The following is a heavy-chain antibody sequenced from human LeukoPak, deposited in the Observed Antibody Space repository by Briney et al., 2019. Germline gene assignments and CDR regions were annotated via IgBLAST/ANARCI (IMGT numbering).Heavy chain of an antibody. CDR2: IYSGGST. J-gene: IGHJ6*02. D-gene: IGHD2-15*01. CDR3: ARAAARGEYCSGGSCYRVDYYGMDV. V-gene: IGHV3-53*01. Sequence: GGSLRLSCAASGFTVSSNYMSWVRQAPGKGLEWVSVIYSGGSTYYADSVKGRFTISRDNSKNTLYLQMNSLRAEDTAVYYCARAAARGEYCSGGSCYRVDYYGMDVWGQGTMVTVS. CDR1: GFTVSSNY.